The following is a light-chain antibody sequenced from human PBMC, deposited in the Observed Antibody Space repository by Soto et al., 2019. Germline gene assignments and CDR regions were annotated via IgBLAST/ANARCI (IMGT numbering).Light chain of an antibody. CDR3: SSYTSSSTYV. CDR1: SSDVGGYNY. CDR2: EVS. V-gene: IGLV2-14*01. J-gene: IGLJ1*01. Sequence: ALTQPASVSGSPGHSITISCTGTSSDVGGYNYVSWYQQHPGKAPKLMIYEVSNRPSGVSFRFSASKSGNTASLTISGLQAEDEADYYCSSYTSSSTYVFGTGTKVTVL.